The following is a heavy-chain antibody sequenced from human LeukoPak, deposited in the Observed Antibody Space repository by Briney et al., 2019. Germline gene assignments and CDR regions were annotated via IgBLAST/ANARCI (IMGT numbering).Heavy chain of an antibody. J-gene: IGHJ4*02. V-gene: IGHV3-7*03. Sequence: GGSLRLSCAASGFTLSTYWMSWVRQVPGKGLEWVANIKKDGSETYYVDSVKGRFTISRDNAKNSLYLQMNSLRAEDTAMYYCAKGRYSGTTYYFDYWGQGTLVRLL. CDR1: GFTLSTYW. D-gene: IGHD5-12*01. CDR2: IKKDGSET. CDR3: AKGRYSGTTYYFDY.